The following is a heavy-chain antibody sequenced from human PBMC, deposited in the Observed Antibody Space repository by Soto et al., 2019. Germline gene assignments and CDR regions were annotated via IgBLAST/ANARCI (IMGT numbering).Heavy chain of an antibody. CDR2: ISGSGGST. CDR3: AKDSRQKQWLVKDGRAYSGMDV. J-gene: IGHJ6*02. CDR1: GFTFSSYA. D-gene: IGHD6-19*01. V-gene: IGHV3-23*01. Sequence: GGSLRLSCAASGFTFSSYAMNWVRQAPGKGLEWVSAISGSGGSTYYADSVKGRFTISRDNSKNTLYLQMNSLRAEDTAVYYCAKDSRQKQWLVKDGRAYSGMDVWGQGTTVTVSS.